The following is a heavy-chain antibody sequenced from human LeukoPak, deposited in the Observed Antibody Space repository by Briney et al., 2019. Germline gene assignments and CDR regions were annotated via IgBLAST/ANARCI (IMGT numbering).Heavy chain of an antibody. Sequence: GGSLRLSCAASGFTFRSYAMSWVRQAPGKGLEWVLAISGSGTSTYYADSVKGRFTISRDNSKNTLYLQMNSLRAEDTAVYYCARVACEVAKSYYYYMDVWGKGTTVTVSS. V-gene: IGHV3-23*01. CDR3: ARVACEVAKSYYYYMDV. CDR1: GFTFRSYA. CDR2: ISGSGTST. J-gene: IGHJ6*03.